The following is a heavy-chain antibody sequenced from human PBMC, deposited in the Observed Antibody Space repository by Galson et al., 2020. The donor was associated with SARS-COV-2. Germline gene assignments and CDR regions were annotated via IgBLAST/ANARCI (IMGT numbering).Heavy chain of an antibody. CDR1: GFTFSNAW. Sequence: GGSLRLSCAASGFTFSNAWMSWVRQAPGKGLEWVGRIKSKTDGGTTDYAAPVKGRFTISRDDSKNTLYLQMNSLKTEDTAVYYCTTEHAYYDFWSGYLRVFDYWGQGTLVTVSS. CDR3: TTEHAYYDFWSGYLRVFDY. CDR2: IKSKTDGGTT. D-gene: IGHD3-3*01. J-gene: IGHJ4*02. V-gene: IGHV3-15*01.